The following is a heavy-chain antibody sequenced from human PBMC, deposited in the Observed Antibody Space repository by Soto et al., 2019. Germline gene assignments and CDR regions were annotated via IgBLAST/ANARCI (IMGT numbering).Heavy chain of an antibody. CDR2: INGENGNT. Sequence: GASVKVTCTNFGYAFIIYAMHWVRQAPGQRLEWIGWINGENGNTRYSRNFQGRVTITRDTSASTAYMEVSSLRSEDTALYYCARDQMRIFGVVSPSLDYWGQGTQVTVSS. V-gene: IGHV1-3*01. CDR1: GYAFIIYA. CDR3: ARDQMRIFGVVSPSLDY. J-gene: IGHJ4*02. D-gene: IGHD3-3*01.